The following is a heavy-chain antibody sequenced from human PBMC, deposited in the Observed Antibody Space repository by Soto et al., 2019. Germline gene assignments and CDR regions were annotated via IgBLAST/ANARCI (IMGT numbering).Heavy chain of an antibody. CDR2: ISYDGSNK. J-gene: IGHJ4*02. CDR3: AKVLHPKMVRGVIFDY. Sequence: QVQLVESGGGVVQPGRSLRLSCAASGFTFSSYGMHWVRQAPGKGLEWVAVISYDGSNKYYADSVKGRFTISRDNSKNTLYLQMNSLRAEDTAVYYCAKVLHPKMVRGVIFDYWGQGTLVTVSS. D-gene: IGHD3-10*01. V-gene: IGHV3-30*18. CDR1: GFTFSSYG.